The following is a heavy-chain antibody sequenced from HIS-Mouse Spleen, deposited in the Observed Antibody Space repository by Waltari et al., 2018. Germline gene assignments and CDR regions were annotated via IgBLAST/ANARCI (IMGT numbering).Heavy chain of an antibody. J-gene: IGHJ3*02. CDR3: ANDGSGWYPDALFDI. CDR1: GFTFSSYG. Sequence: QVQLVESGGGVVQPGRSLRLSCAASGFTFSSYGMHWARPAPGKGLEWVAVISYDGSNKYYADSVKGRFTISRDNSKNTLYLQMNSLRAEDTAVYYCANDGSGWYPDALFDIWGQGTMVTVSS. CDR2: ISYDGSNK. V-gene: IGHV3-30*18. D-gene: IGHD6-19*01.